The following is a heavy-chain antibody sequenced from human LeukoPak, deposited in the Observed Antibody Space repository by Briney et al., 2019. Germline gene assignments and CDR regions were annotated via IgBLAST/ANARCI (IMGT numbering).Heavy chain of an antibody. D-gene: IGHD4-17*01. V-gene: IGHV1-18*01. CDR2: ISAYNGNT. J-gene: IGHJ4*02. CDR1: GYTFTSYG. Sequence: ASVKVSCKASGYTFTSYGISWVRQAPGQGLEWMGWISAYNGNTNYAQKLQGRVTTTTDTSTSTAYMELRSLRSDDTAVYYCASMGRPYGDPQYYFDYWGQGTLVTVS. CDR3: ASMGRPYGDPQYYFDY.